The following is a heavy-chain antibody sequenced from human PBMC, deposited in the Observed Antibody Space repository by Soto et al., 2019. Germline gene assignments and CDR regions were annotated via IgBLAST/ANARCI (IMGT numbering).Heavy chain of an antibody. J-gene: IGHJ5*02. Sequence: QERLVQSGAEVKKPGSSVKVSCKASGVSFSTNAITWVRQAPGKGLEWMGGIIPRIGRGNYAQKVQGRVTLTSDESTDTALLEISNLTPDDTAVYYCASETTGSGWSREIWFDPWGQGTLVTVSS. CDR1: GVSFSTNA. CDR3: ASETTGSGWSREIWFDP. V-gene: IGHV1-69*01. CDR2: IIPRIGRG. D-gene: IGHD6-19*01.